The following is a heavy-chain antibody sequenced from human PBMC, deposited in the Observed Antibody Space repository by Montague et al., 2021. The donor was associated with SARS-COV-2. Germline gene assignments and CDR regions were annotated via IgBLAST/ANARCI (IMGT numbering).Heavy chain of an antibody. CDR3: ARPLCRGPGATDWFDP. J-gene: IGHJ5*02. V-gene: IGHV4-39*02. CDR1: GGSIVTSNYY. D-gene: IGHD6-25*01. CDR2: GHYGGSN. Sequence: SETLSLTCTVSGGSIVTSNYYGGWLCQPPGKLVGWIWSGHYGGSNSYNPSLTRGATISVDTSKNHFSLKLTSVIAADTAVYYCARPLCRGPGATDWFDPWGQGTLVTVSS.